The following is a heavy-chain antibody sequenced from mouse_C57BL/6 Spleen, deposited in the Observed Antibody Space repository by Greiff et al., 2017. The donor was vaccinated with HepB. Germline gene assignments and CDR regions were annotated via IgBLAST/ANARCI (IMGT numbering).Heavy chain of an antibody. Sequence: EVKLVESGGGLVKPGGSLKLSCAASGFTFSDYGMHWVRQAPEKGLEWVAYISSGSSTIYYADTVKGRFTISRDNAKNTLFLQMTSLRSEDTAMYYCANLIVTTMAYWGQGTLVTVSS. J-gene: IGHJ3*01. D-gene: IGHD2-5*01. V-gene: IGHV5-17*01. CDR2: ISSGSSTI. CDR1: GFTFSDYG. CDR3: ANLIVTTMAY.